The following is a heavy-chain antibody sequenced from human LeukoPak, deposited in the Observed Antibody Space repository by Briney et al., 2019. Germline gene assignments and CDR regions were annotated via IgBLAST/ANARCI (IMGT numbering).Heavy chain of an antibody. CDR2: ISGSGYST. CDR3: AKDTVEGSGD. CDR1: GFTFSNYA. V-gene: IGHV3-23*01. J-gene: IGHJ4*02. Sequence: GGSLRLSCAASGFTFSNYAMTWVRQAPGKGLEWVSAISGSGYSTYYADSVKGRFTISRGSSKNTLYLQMNSLRAEDTAVYYCAKDTVEGSGDWGQGTLVTVSS. D-gene: IGHD1-26*01.